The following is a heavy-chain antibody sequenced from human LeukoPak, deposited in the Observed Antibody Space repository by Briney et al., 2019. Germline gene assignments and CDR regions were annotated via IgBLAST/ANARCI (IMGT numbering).Heavy chain of an antibody. D-gene: IGHD4-17*01. CDR1: GGSISSGGYY. J-gene: IGHJ1*01. Sequence: PSETLSLTCTVSGGSISSGGYYWSWIRQHPGKGLEWIGEINHSGCTNYNPSLKSRVTISVDTSKNQFSLKLSSVAAADTAVYYCARGGYGDTEYFQHWGQGTLVTVSS. CDR2: INHSGCT. V-gene: IGHV4-39*07. CDR3: ARGGYGDTEYFQH.